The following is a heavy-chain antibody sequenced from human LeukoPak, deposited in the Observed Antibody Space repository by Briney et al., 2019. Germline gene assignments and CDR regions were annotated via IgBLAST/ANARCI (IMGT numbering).Heavy chain of an antibody. D-gene: IGHD3-16*02. Sequence: SVKVSCKASGGTFSSYAISWVRQAPGQGLEWIGRIIPILGIANYAQKFQGRVTITADKSTSAAYMELSSLRSEDTAVYYCATVIGPEGYYGMDVWGQGTTVTVSS. CDR2: IIPILGIA. CDR3: ATVIGPEGYYGMDV. CDR1: GGTFSSYA. J-gene: IGHJ6*02. V-gene: IGHV1-69*04.